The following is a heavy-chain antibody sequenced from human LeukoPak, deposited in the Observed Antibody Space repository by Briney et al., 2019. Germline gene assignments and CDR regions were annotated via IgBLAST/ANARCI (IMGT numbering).Heavy chain of an antibody. V-gene: IGHV3-53*01. CDR2: IYTVGNT. CDR1: GFTVSSNY. J-gene: IGHJ4*02. D-gene: IGHD5-18*01. CDR3: ARDLASRNMDTTMVRPDY. Sequence: PGGSLRLSCAASGFTVSSNYMSWVRQAPGRGLEWVSVIYTVGNTYYAESVKGRFTISRDNSKHTLYLQMNSLGAEDTAVYYCARDLASRNMDTTMVRPDYWGQGTLVTVSS.